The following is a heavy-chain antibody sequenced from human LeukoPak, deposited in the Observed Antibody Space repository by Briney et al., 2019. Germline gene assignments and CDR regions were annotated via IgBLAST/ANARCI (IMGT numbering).Heavy chain of an antibody. Sequence: ASVKVSCKASGYTFTSHHIHWVRQAPGQGHEWMGIINPSGGSTNYGQKFQGRVTMTRDTSISTAYMELSRLRSDDTAVYYCARGTNRITMVRGGNMDVWGKGTTVTISS. CDR3: ARGTNRITMVRGGNMDV. V-gene: IGHV1-46*01. CDR1: GYTFTSHH. CDR2: INPSGGST. J-gene: IGHJ6*03. D-gene: IGHD3-10*01.